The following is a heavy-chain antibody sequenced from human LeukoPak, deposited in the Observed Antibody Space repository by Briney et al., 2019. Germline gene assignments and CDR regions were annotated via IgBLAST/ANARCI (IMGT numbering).Heavy chain of an antibody. V-gene: IGHV3-48*03. CDR1: GVSFSTYE. CDR3: ARDRPSGKITMIRGVALDY. Sequence: GGALRLSCAASGVSFSTYEMNWGRQAPGKELEWVSYISSGGSAIYYADSVKGRFTISRDNAKNSLYLQMNSLRAEDTAVYYCARDRPSGKITMIRGVALDYWGQGTLVTVSS. D-gene: IGHD3-10*01. J-gene: IGHJ4*02. CDR2: ISSGGSAI.